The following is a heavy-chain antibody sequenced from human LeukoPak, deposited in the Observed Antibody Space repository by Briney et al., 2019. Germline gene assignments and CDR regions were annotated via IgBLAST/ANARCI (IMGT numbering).Heavy chain of an antibody. J-gene: IGHJ5*02. V-gene: IGHV4-59*01. CDR2: IYYSGST. D-gene: IGHD3-16*01. Sequence: PSETLSLTCTVSGGSISSYYWSWIRQPPGKGLEWIGYIYYSGSTNYNPSLKSRVTISVDTSKNQFSLKLSSVTAADTAVDYCAREGGAEKGNWFDPWGQGTLVTVSS. CDR3: AREGGAEKGNWFDP. CDR1: GGSISSYY.